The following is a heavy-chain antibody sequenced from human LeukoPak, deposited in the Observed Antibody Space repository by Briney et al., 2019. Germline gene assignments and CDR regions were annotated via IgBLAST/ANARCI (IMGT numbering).Heavy chain of an antibody. CDR2: IKQDGSEK. V-gene: IGHV3-7*01. D-gene: IGHD3-16*02. CDR3: ARRVHDYVWGSYSYTGDWFDP. J-gene: IGHJ5*02. CDR1: GFTFSSYW. Sequence: GGSLRLSCAASGFTFSSYWMSCVRQAPGKGLEGVANIKQDGSEKYYVDSVKGRFTISRDNSKNSLYLQMNSLRAEDTAVSYCARRVHDYVWGSYSYTGDWFDPWGQGTLVTVSS.